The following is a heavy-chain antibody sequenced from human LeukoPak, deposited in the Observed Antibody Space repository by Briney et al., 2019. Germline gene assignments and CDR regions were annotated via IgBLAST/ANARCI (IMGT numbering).Heavy chain of an antibody. CDR1: GYTFTGYY. D-gene: IGHD6-13*01. CDR2: INPNSGGT. Sequence: ASVKVSCKASGYTFTGYYMHWVRQAPGQGLEWMGWINPNSGGTNYAQKFQGRVTMTTDTSTSTAYMELRSLRSDDTAVYYCAREAAAGGFDYWGQGTLVTVSS. J-gene: IGHJ4*02. CDR3: AREAAAGGFDY. V-gene: IGHV1-2*02.